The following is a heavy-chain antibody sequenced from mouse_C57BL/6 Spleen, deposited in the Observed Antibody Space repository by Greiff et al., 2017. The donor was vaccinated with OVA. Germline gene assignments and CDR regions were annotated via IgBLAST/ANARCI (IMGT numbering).Heavy chain of an antibody. CDR3: ARRGLNPAMDY. CDR2: IWSGGST. J-gene: IGHJ4*01. V-gene: IGHV2-2*01. CDR1: GFSLPSYG. Sequence: VQRVESGPGLVQPSPRLSITCTASGFSLPSYGVHWVRQSPGKGLEWLGVIWSGGSTDYNAAFISRLSISKDNSKSQVFFKMNSLQADDTAIYYCARRGLNPAMDYWCQGTSSTVSS. D-gene: IGHD2-4*01.